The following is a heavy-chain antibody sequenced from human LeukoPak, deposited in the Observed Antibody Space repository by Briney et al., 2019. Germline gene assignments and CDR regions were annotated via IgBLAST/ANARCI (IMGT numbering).Heavy chain of an antibody. D-gene: IGHD3-10*01. CDR2: IYYSGST. V-gene: IGHV4-39*01. J-gene: IGHJ4*02. CDR3: ARLPSMVRGADVPIDY. Sequence: SETLSLTCTVSGGSISSSSYYWGWIRQPPGKGLEWIGSIYYSGSTYYNPSLKSRVTISVDTSKNQYSLKLSSVTAADTAVYYCARLPSMVRGADVPIDYWGQGTLVTVSS. CDR1: GGSISSSSYY.